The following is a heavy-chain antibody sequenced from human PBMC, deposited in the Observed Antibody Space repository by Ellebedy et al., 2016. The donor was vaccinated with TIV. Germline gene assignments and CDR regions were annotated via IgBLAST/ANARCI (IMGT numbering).Heavy chain of an antibody. D-gene: IGHD6-19*01. Sequence: MPSETLSLTCTVSGGSISSYYWSWIRQPPGKVLEWNGYIYYSGSTNYNPSLKSRVTISVDTSKNQFSLKLSSVTAADTAVYYCARNKGAGTGAEYFQHWGQGTLVTVSS. CDR2: IYYSGST. CDR1: GGSISSYY. V-gene: IGHV4-59*01. J-gene: IGHJ1*01. CDR3: ARNKGAGTGAEYFQH.